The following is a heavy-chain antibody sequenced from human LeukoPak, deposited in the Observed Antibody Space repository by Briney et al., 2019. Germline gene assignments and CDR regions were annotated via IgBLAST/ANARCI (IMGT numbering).Heavy chain of an antibody. V-gene: IGHV3-21*01. D-gene: IGHD1-26*01. CDR3: ARGRQNSGSYSDAFDI. Sequence: GGSLRLSCAASGFTFSSYSMNWVRQAPGKGLEWVSSISSSSSYIYYADSVKGRFTISRDNAKNSLYLQMNSLRAEDTAVYYCARGRQNSGSYSDAFDIWGQGTVVTVSS. CDR2: ISSSSSYI. CDR1: GFTFSSYS. J-gene: IGHJ3*02.